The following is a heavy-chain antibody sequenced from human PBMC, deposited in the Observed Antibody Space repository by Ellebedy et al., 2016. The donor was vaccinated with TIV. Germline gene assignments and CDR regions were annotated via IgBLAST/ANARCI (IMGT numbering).Heavy chain of an antibody. J-gene: IGHJ6*02. Sequence: MPSETLSLTCTVSGASISRSYCSWIRQTTGKDLEWIGYMSNTGRTNYNPSLQSRVTIAVDTSRTQFSLNLSSVTAADTAVYYCARRPVHGMDVWGQGTTVTVSS. CDR3: ARRPVHGMDV. V-gene: IGHV4-59*01. D-gene: IGHD2-2*01. CDR1: GASISRSY. CDR2: MSNTGRT.